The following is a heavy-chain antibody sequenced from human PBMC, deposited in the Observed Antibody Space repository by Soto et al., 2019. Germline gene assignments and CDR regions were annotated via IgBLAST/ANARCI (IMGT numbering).Heavy chain of an antibody. CDR2: IIPILGTP. V-gene: IGHV1-69*10. J-gene: IGHJ4*02. CDR1: GDTFSSYA. Sequence: SVKVSCKASGDTFSSYAISWVRQAPGQGLEWMGGIIPILGTPNYAQKFQGRVTITADKSTSTAYMELSSLRSEDTAVYYCARERSRYDRSGYYRPDYWGQGTLVTVSS. D-gene: IGHD3-22*01. CDR3: ARERSRYDRSGYYRPDY.